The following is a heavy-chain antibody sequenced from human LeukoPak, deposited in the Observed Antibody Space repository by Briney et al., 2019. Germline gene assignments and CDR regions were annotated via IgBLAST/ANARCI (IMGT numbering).Heavy chain of an antibody. D-gene: IGHD2-8*02. J-gene: IGHJ4*02. CDR3: AKGGSWSCTD. CDR1: GFTFSSSA. V-gene: IGHV3-30*02. CDR2: IAHHGNNK. Sequence: GGSLRLSCGASGFTFSSSAMHWVRQGPGKGLEWVAYIAHHGNNKYYADSVKGRFTVSRDNSKGSLYLQMNSLRADDTAVYYCAKGGSWSCTDWGQGTLVRVSS.